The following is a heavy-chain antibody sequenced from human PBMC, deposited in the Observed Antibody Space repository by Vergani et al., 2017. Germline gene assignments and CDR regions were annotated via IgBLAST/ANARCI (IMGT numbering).Heavy chain of an antibody. J-gene: IGHJ6*02. Sequence: EVQLVESGGGLVQPGRSLRLSCAASGFTFDDYAMHWVRQAPGKGLEWVSGISWNSGSIGYADSVKGRFTISRDNAKNSLYLQMNSLRAEDTALYYCAKDQGAAAGLYYYYYYGMDVWGQGTTVTVSS. CDR3: AKDQGAAAGLYYYYYYGMDV. D-gene: IGHD6-13*01. V-gene: IGHV3-9*01. CDR1: GFTFDDYA. CDR2: ISWNSGSI.